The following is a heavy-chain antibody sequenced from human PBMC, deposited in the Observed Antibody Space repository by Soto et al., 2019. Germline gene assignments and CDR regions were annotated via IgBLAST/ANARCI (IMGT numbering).Heavy chain of an antibody. CDR1: GYSFTSYW. CDR3: ARPGSSSDSVVDAFDI. V-gene: IGHV5-51*01. CDR2: IYPGDSDT. Sequence: GESLKISCKGSGYSFTSYWIGWVRQMPGKGLEWMGIIYPGDSDTRYSPSFKGQVTISANKSISPAYLQWSSLKASDTAMYYCARPGSSSDSVVDAFDIWGQGTMVTVSS. D-gene: IGHD6-6*01. J-gene: IGHJ3*02.